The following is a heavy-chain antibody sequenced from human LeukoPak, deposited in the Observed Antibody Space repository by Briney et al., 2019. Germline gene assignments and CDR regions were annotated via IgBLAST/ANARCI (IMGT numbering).Heavy chain of an antibody. V-gene: IGHV4-59*01. J-gene: IGHJ4*02. D-gene: IGHD3-22*01. CDR2: IYYSGST. Sequence: SETLSLTCTVSGGSISSYYWSWIRQPPGKGLEWIGYIYYSGSTNYNPSLKSRVTISVDTSKNQFSLKLSSVTAADTAVYYCAHSSGYVIDYWGQGTLVTVSS. CDR3: AHSSGYVIDY. CDR1: GGSISSYY.